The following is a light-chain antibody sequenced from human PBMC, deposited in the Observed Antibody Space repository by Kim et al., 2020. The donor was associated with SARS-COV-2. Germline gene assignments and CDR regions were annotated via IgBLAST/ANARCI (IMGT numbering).Light chain of an antibody. V-gene: IGLV3-19*01. CDR1: SLRSYY. Sequence: SSELTQDPAVSVALGKTVRITCQGDSLRSYYASWYQQKPGQAPVLVIYVKNKRHSEIPNRLSGSSSGNTASLTITGTQAEDEADYYFNSRDSSGNQMLFGGGTQLTVL. CDR3: NSRDSSGNQML. J-gene: IGLJ2*01. CDR2: VKN.